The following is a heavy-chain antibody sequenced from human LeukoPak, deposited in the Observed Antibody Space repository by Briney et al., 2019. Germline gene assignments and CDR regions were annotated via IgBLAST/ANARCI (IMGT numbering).Heavy chain of an antibody. CDR2: IKSKTDGETT. CDR1: GFTFTNAW. V-gene: IGHV3-15*01. D-gene: IGHD3-10*01. J-gene: IGHJ4*02. CDR3: TTDLGTYYHGSQRLIPIDY. Sequence: GGSLRLSCVDSGFTFTNAWMSWVRQAPGKGLEWTGRIKSKTDGETTNYAEPVRGRFTISRDDSKSAVYLQMNSLKIEDTAVYYCTTDLGTYYHGSQRLIPIDYWGQGTLVTVSS.